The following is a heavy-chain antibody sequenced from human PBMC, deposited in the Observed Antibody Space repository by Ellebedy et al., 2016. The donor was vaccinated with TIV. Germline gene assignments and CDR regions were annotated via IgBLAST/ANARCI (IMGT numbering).Heavy chain of an antibody. CDR3: ASFTSY. V-gene: IGHV3-7*01. Sequence: GESLKISXAASGFTFSDYWMSWVRQAPGKGLEWVANIKRDGSEKHYVDSVKGRFTISRDNAKNSLYLQMNSLRAEDTAFYYCASFTSYWGQGTLVTVSS. CDR2: IKRDGSEK. CDR1: GFTFSDYW. J-gene: IGHJ4*02.